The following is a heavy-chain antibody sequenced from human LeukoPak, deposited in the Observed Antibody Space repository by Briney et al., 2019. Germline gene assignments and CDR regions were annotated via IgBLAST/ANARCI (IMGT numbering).Heavy chain of an antibody. CDR3: ARGKWKQLIFHFGY. CDR2: YRSIFYD. D-gene: IGHD3-3*02. J-gene: IGHJ4*02. V-gene: IGHV6-1*01. Sequence: YRSIFYDDYAGSVKSRVTINPDTSKNQFSLQLNSVTPEDTAVYYCARGKWKQLIFHFGYWGQGTLVTVSS.